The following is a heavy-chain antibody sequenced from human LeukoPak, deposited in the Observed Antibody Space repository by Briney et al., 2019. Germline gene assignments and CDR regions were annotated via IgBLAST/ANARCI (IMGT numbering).Heavy chain of an antibody. D-gene: IGHD1-1*01. CDR2: ISYDGSNK. J-gene: IGHJ3*02. Sequence: GGSLRLSCAASGFTFSSYAMHWARQAPGKGLEWVAVISYDGSNKYYADSVKGRFTISRDNSKNTLYLQMNSLRAEDTAVYYCARARYNWNDNAFDIWGQGTMVTVSS. V-gene: IGHV3-30-3*01. CDR1: GFTFSSYA. CDR3: ARARYNWNDNAFDI.